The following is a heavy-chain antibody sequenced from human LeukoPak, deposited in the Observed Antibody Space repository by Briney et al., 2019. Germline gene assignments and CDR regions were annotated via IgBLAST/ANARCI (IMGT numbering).Heavy chain of an antibody. CDR1: GGTFSSYA. V-gene: IGHV1-69*05. D-gene: IGHD3-10*01. CDR2: IIPIFGTA. Sequence: AVKVSCKASGGTFSSYAISWVRQAPGQGLGWMGGIIPIFGTANYAQKFQGRVTITTDESTSTAYMELSSLRSEDTAVYYCARAPRGVRGVPWFDPWGQGTLVTVSS. CDR3: ARAPRGVRGVPWFDP. J-gene: IGHJ5*02.